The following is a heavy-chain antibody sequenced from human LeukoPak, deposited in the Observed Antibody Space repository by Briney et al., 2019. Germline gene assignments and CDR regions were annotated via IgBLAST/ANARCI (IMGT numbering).Heavy chain of an antibody. V-gene: IGHV4-59*01. Sequence: PSETLSLTCTVSGGSISSYYWSWIRQPPGKGLEWIGYIYYSGSTYYNPSLKSRVTISVDTSKSQFSLKLSSVTAADTAVYYCAREQYDSSGLGAFDIWGQGTMVTVSS. CDR2: IYYSGST. D-gene: IGHD3-22*01. J-gene: IGHJ3*02. CDR3: AREQYDSSGLGAFDI. CDR1: GGSISSYY.